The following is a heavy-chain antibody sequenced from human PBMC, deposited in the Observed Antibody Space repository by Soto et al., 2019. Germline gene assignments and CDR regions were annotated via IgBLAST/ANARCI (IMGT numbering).Heavy chain of an antibody. Sequence: SETLSLTCTVSGGSISSYYWSWIRQPPGKGLEWIGYIYYSGGTNYNPSLKRRVTISVDKAKNQVSLVLSSVIAADTAVYYCARVSNPIGYDSRGYPPLYVHYGMDVWGQGTTVTVSS. CDR2: IYYSGGT. CDR3: ARVSNPIGYDSRGYPPLYVHYGMDV. J-gene: IGHJ6*02. V-gene: IGHV4-59*01. CDR1: GGSISSYY. D-gene: IGHD3-22*01.